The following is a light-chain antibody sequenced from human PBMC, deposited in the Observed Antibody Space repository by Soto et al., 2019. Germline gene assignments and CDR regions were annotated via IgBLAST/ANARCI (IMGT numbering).Light chain of an antibody. CDR3: QQYGSSPPIT. CDR1: QSVSSSY. J-gene: IGKJ5*01. Sequence: EIVLTQSPGTLSLSPGERATLSCRASQSVSSSYLAWYQQKPGQAPRLLIYGASSRATGIPDRFSGSGSGIDFTLTISRLEPEDFAVYYCQQYGSSPPITCGQGTRLEIK. V-gene: IGKV3-20*01. CDR2: GAS.